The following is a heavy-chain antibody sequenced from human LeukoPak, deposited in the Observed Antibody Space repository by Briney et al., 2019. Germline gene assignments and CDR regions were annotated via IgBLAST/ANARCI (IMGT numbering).Heavy chain of an antibody. Sequence: SVKVSCKASGGTFSSYAISWVRQAPGQGLEWMGRIIPILGIANYAQKFQGRVTITADKSTSTAYMELSSLRSEDTAVYYCARAQENQQLSRPYYVMDVWRKGTTVTVSS. V-gene: IGHV1-69*04. CDR3: ARAQENQQLSRPYYVMDV. J-gene: IGHJ6*04. CDR1: GGTFSSYA. D-gene: IGHD6-13*01. CDR2: IIPILGIA.